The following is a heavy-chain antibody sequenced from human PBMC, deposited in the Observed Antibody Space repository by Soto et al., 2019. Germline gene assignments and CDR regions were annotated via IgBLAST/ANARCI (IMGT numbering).Heavy chain of an antibody. CDR3: ARAGCDGGSCYTRVGLRYGMDV. CDR1: GFTFSSYA. D-gene: IGHD2-15*01. CDR2: ISYDGSNK. Sequence: QVQLVESGGGVVQPGRSLRLSCAASGFTFSSYAMHWVRQAPGKGLEWVAVISYDGSNKYYADSVKGRFTISRDNSKNTVYLQINGLRAEDPAVYYCARAGCDGGSCYTRVGLRYGMDVWGQGATVTVSS. V-gene: IGHV3-30-3*01. J-gene: IGHJ6*02.